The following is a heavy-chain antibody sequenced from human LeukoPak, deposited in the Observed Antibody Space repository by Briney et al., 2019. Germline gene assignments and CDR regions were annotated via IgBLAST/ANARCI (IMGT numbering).Heavy chain of an antibody. Sequence: GGSLRLSCAASGFTFSSYSMNWVRQAPGKGLEWVSSISSSSSYIYYADSVKGRFTISRDNAKNSLYLQMNSLRAEDTAVYYCARDRDIAAAGLNFDYWGQGSLVTVSS. J-gene: IGHJ4*02. CDR1: GFTFSSYS. CDR3: ARDRDIAAAGLNFDY. V-gene: IGHV3-21*01. D-gene: IGHD6-13*01. CDR2: ISSSSSYI.